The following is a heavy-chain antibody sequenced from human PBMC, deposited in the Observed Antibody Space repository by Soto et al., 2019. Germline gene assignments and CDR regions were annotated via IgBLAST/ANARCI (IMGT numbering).Heavy chain of an antibody. Sequence: EVQLLASGGGLVQPGGSLSLSCAASGVTFSSYAMSWVRQAPGKGLGWVSAISGSGGSTYYADSVKSRFTISRDNSKNTLYLQVNCLRAEDAAVYYCAKVSYYYDCNPAAYWGQGTLVTVSS. CDR3: AKVSYYYDCNPAAY. J-gene: IGHJ4*02. D-gene: IGHD3-22*01. CDR2: ISGSGGST. V-gene: IGHV3-23*01. CDR1: GVTFSSYA.